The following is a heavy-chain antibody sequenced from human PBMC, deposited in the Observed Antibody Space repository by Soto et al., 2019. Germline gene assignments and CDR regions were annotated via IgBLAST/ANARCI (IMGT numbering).Heavy chain of an antibody. V-gene: IGHV4-30-4*01. CDR1: GGSISSGDYY. CDR2: IYYSGIT. D-gene: IGHD4-17*01. CDR3: AREINRYGDIDY. Sequence: KSSETLSLTCTVSGGSISSGDYYWSWIRQPPGKGLEWIGYIYYSGITYYNPSLKSRVTISVDTSKNQFSLKLSSVTAADTAVYYCAREINRYGDIDYWGQGTLVTVSS. J-gene: IGHJ4*02.